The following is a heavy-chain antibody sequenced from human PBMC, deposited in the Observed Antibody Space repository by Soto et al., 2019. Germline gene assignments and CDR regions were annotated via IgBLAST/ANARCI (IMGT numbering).Heavy chain of an antibody. CDR3: AREGYCSGGGCSGGMDV. J-gene: IGHJ6*02. D-gene: IGHD2-15*01. Sequence: AGGSLRLSCAASGFPFTNYWMNWVRQTPGKGLMWVSRISPDGSDVGYADSVEGRFTVSRDNAKNTLYLQLNSLRGDDTAVYYCAREGYCSGGGCSGGMDVWGQGTTVTVSS. CDR1: GFPFTNYW. CDR2: ISPDGSDV. V-gene: IGHV3-74*01.